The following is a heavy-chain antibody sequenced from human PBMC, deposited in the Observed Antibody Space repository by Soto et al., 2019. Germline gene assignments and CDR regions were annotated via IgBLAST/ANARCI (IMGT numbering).Heavy chain of an antibody. J-gene: IGHJ6*02. CDR2: IFPSGTT. Sequence: PAETLSLTCGVSGGSLSGATYSWNWIRQTPGKGLEWIGYIFPSGTTYYNPSLRSRVTISIDVSKNQFSLSLRSLTAADTAVYYCARFKNYFYYGMDVWGQGTAVTAP. CDR1: GGSLSGATYS. CDR3: ARFKNYFYYGMDV. V-gene: IGHV4-30-2*01.